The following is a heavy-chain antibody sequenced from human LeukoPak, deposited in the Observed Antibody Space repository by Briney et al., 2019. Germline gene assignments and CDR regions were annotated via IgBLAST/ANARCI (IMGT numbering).Heavy chain of an antibody. J-gene: IGHJ3*02. CDR2: INHSGST. D-gene: IGHD6-13*01. V-gene: IGHV4-34*01. CDR3: ARGIHSSWYRTYRGSFDI. Sequence: SETLSLTCAVYGGSFSGYYWSWIRQPPGKGLEWIGEINHSGSTNYNPSLKSRVTISVDTSKNQFSLKLSSVTAADTAVYYCARGIHSSWYRTYRGSFDIWGQGTMVTVSS. CDR1: GGSFSGYY.